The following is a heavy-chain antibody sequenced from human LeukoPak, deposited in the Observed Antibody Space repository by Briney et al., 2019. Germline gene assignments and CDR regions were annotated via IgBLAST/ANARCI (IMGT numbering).Heavy chain of an antibody. Sequence: SETLSLTCTVSGGSISSYYWSWIRQPPGKGLEWIGYIYYSGSTNYNPSPKSRVTISVDTSKNQFSLKLSSVTAADTAVYYCARGIHVLRYFDWLNDYWSQGTLVTVSS. J-gene: IGHJ4*02. CDR2: IYYSGST. CDR3: ARGIHVLRYFDWLNDY. V-gene: IGHV4-59*01. CDR1: GGSISSYY. D-gene: IGHD3-9*01.